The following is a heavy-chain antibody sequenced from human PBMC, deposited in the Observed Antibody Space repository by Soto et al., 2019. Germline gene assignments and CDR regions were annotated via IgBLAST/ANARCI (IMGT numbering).Heavy chain of an antibody. CDR3: ARDPVDSPGWFDP. J-gene: IGHJ5*02. CDR1: GFTFSSYG. V-gene: IGHV3-30*03. D-gene: IGHD2-15*01. Sequence: GGSLRLSCAASGFTFSSYGMHWVRQAPGKGLEWVAVISYDGSNKYYADSVKGRFTISRDNAKNSLYLQMNSLRAEDTAVYYCARDPVDSPGWFDPWGQGTLVTVSS. CDR2: ISYDGSNK.